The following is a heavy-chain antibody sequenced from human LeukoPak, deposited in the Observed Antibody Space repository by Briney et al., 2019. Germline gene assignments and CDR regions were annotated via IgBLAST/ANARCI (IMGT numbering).Heavy chain of an antibody. Sequence: SGGSLRLSCAASGFTFSSYAMHWVRQAPGKGLEWVAVISYDGSNKYYADSVKGRFTISRDNSKNTLYLQMNSLRAEDTAVYYCARDRCDAGVCYLLDCWGQGTLVTVSS. V-gene: IGHV3-30*04. CDR3: ARDRCDAGVCYLLDC. D-gene: IGHD2-21*02. CDR1: GFTFSSYA. CDR2: ISYDGSNK. J-gene: IGHJ4*02.